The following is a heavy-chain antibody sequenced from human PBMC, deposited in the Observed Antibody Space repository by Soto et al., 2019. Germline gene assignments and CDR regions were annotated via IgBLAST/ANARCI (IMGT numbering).Heavy chain of an antibody. CDR3: ARGSSSWYSYWFDP. CDR2: IYYSGST. J-gene: IGHJ5*02. Sequence: SETLSLTCTVSGGSISSYYWSWIRQPPGKGLEWIGYIYYSGSTNYNPSLKSRVTISVDTSKNQFSLKLSSVTAADTAVYYCARGSSSWYSYWFDPWGQGTLVTVSS. D-gene: IGHD6-13*01. CDR1: GGSISSYY. V-gene: IGHV4-59*01.